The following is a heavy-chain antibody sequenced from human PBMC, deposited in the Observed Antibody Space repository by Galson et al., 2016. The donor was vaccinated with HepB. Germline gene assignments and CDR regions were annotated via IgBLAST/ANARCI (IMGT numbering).Heavy chain of an antibody. D-gene: IGHD1-26*01. V-gene: IGHV5-51*01. J-gene: IGHJ4*02. CDR1: GYTFTRYW. Sequence: QSGAEVKKPGESLKISCKGSGYTFTRYWIGWVRQTPGKGLEWMGTIYPGDSDTRYSPSFQGQVTISADKSINTAFLQWSSLKASYTAIFYCARAIMGGTFVTAGSPEYYFNFWGQGSLVTVSS. CDR2: IYPGDSDT. CDR3: ARAIMGGTFVTAGSPEYYFNF.